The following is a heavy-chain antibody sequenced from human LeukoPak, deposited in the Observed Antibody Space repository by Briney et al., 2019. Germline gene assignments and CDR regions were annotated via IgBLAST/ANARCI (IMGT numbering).Heavy chain of an antibody. Sequence: GGSLRLSCAASGFTFDDYAMHWVRQAPGKGLEWVSGISWNSGSIGYADSVKGRFTISRDNAKNSLYLQMNSLRAEDTALYYCAKDRTVVPEDASDIWGQGTMVTVSS. D-gene: IGHD2-15*01. CDR2: ISWNSGSI. CDR3: AKDRTVVPEDASDI. CDR1: GFTFDDYA. V-gene: IGHV3-9*01. J-gene: IGHJ3*02.